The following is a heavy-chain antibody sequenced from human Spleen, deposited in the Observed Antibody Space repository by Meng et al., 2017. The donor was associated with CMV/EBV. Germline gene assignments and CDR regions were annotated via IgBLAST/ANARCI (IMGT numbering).Heavy chain of an antibody. Sequence: PQVSGPGLVKPSGALSLTRAFSGGSLSISTWWSWVRQPPGKGLEWIGEIYHSGGTNYNPSLRGRVTISLDKSKNQFSPTLRSVTAADTAVYYCARDPYATGWAGWGQGTLVTVSS. J-gene: IGHJ4*02. CDR1: GGSLSISTW. D-gene: IGHD6-19*01. V-gene: IGHV4-4*02. CDR3: ARDPYATGWAG. CDR2: IYHSGGT.